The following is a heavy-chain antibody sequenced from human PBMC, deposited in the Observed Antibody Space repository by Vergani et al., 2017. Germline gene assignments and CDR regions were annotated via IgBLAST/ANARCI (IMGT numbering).Heavy chain of an antibody. CDR2: INPSGGHT. D-gene: IGHD4-23*01. J-gene: IGHJ6*02. CDR1: GYTFSNYY. Sequence: QVQVVQSGAEVKKSGASVKVSCKTSGYTFSNYYMHWVRQAPGQGLERMGIINPSGGHTNYAQKFQGRVTMTTDTSTSTAYMELRSLRSDDTAVYYCARDELVSYGGSLYYYYGMDVWGQGTTVTVSS. V-gene: IGHV1-46*01. CDR3: ARDELVSYGGSLYYYYGMDV.